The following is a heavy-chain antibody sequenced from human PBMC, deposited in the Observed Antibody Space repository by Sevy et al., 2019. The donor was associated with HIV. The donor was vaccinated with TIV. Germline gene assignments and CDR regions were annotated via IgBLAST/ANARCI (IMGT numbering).Heavy chain of an antibody. CDR3: AKIPAGGRHLSSFDS. Sequence: GGSLRLSCAASGFSFNKYGMHWVRQAPGEGLEWVAVIAYDGGNKYYTDSVKGRFTISRDNSKNTLYLQMNSLRAEDTAVYYCAKIPAGGRHLSSFDSWGQGTLVTVSS. CDR2: IAYDGGNK. V-gene: IGHV3-30*18. CDR1: GFSFNKYG. J-gene: IGHJ4*02. D-gene: IGHD1-26*01.